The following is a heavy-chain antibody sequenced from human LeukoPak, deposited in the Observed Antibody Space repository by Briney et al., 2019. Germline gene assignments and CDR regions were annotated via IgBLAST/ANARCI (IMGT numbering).Heavy chain of an antibody. Sequence: PGGSLRLSCAASGFTFSSYAMSWVRQAPGKGLEWVSAISGSGGSTYYADSVKGRFTISRDNSKNTLYLQMNSVRAEDTAVYYCAGTPVKPHGHFDYWGQGTLVTVSS. V-gene: IGHV3-23*01. CDR1: GFTFSSYA. CDR2: ISGSGGST. CDR3: AGTPVKPHGHFDY. J-gene: IGHJ4*02. D-gene: IGHD1-14*01.